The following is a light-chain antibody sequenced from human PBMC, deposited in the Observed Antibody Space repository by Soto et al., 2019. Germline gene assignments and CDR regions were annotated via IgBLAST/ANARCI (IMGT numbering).Light chain of an antibody. J-gene: IGLJ3*02. Sequence: QSALTQPASXXXXXXXXXXISCTGTSSDVGGYNYVSWYQQHPGKAPKLMIYEVSNRPSGVSNRFSGSKSGNTASLTISGLQAEDEADYYCSSYTSSSRVFGGGTQLTVL. CDR3: SSYTSSSRV. CDR2: EVS. V-gene: IGLV2-14*01. CDR1: SSDVGGYNY.